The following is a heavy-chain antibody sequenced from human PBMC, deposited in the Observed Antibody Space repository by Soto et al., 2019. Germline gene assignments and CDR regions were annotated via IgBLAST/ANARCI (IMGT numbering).Heavy chain of an antibody. Sequence: GSRSLSCASSGFLFRDFYMSWIRQAPGKGLEWVSYISLSRGYTKYADSVKGRFTISRDNTKNLLYLQMNSLRAEDTAVYYCARSVDLDHWGQGTLVTVS. V-gene: IGHV3-11*06. CDR2: ISLSRGYT. CDR3: ARSVDLDH. J-gene: IGHJ4*02. D-gene: IGHD3-9*01. CDR1: GFLFRDFY.